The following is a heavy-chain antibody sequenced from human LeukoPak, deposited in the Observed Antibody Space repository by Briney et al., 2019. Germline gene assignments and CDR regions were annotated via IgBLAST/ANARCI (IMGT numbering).Heavy chain of an antibody. CDR1: GFTFTTYW. D-gene: IGHD6-13*01. CDR3: ARVAEAAAFDY. V-gene: IGHV3-21*01. J-gene: IGHJ4*02. CDR2: ISSSSSYI. Sequence: GESLRLSCAASGFTFTTYWMNWVRQAPGKGLEWVSSISSSSSYIYYADSVKGRFTISRDNAKNSLYLQMNSLRADDTAVYYCARVAEAAAFDYWGQGTMVTVSS.